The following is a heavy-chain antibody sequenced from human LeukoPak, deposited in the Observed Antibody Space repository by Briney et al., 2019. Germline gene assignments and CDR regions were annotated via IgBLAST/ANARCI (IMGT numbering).Heavy chain of an antibody. V-gene: IGHV1-18*01. D-gene: IGHD6-19*01. CDR3: ARAGESSGWPGFCYMDV. J-gene: IGHJ6*03. CDR2: ISAYNGNT. CDR1: GYTFTSYG. Sequence: ASVKVSCKASGYTFTSYGISWVRQAPGQGLEWIGWISAYNGNTNYAQKLQGRVTMTTDTSTSTAYTELRSLRSDDTAVYYCARAGESSGWPGFCYMDVWGKGTTVTVSS.